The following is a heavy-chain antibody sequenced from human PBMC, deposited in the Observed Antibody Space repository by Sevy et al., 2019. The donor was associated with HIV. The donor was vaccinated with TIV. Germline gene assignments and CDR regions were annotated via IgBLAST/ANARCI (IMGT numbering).Heavy chain of an antibody. CDR2: ISDDGRST. D-gene: IGHD3-3*01. CDR3: ARDSVTVSGIVLYALDI. V-gene: IGHV3-74*01. Sequence: GGSLRLSCGASGFTFGSYWMHWVRQVPGKGLEWVSRISDDGRSTTYADSVRGRFNISRDNAKNTLYLQMNGLRADDTAVYYCARDSVTVSGIVLYALDIWGQGTMVTVSS. CDR1: GFTFGSYW. J-gene: IGHJ3*02.